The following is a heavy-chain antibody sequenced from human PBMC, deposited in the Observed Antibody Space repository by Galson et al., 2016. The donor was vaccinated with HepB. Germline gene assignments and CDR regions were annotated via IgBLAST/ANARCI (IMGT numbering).Heavy chain of an antibody. V-gene: IGHV4-61*01. J-gene: IGHJ6*02. D-gene: IGHD2-2*02. CDR2: ISDSEST. CDR3: AKDEGFYNGMDF. CDR1: GGPVSSASHY. Sequence: LSLTCTVSGGPVSSASHYWSWVRQPTGKGLEWIGYISDSESTNYNPSLKGRVTISLDRSKNQFSLRLNSVIAADTAVYYCAKDEGFYNGMDFWGQGTTVTVSS.